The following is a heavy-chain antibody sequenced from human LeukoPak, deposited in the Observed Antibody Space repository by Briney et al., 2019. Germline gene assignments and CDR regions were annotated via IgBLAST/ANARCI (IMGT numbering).Heavy chain of an antibody. CDR3: ARIIVGATKFWYYYYGMDV. D-gene: IGHD1-26*01. CDR2: MNPNSGNT. CDR1: GYTFTSYD. J-gene: IGHJ6*02. Sequence: ASVKVSCKASGYTFTSYDINWVRQATGQGLEWMGWMNPNSGNTGYAQKFQGRVTMTRNTSISTVYMELSSLRSEDTAVYYCARIIVGATKFWYYYYGMDVWGQGTTVTVSS. V-gene: IGHV1-8*01.